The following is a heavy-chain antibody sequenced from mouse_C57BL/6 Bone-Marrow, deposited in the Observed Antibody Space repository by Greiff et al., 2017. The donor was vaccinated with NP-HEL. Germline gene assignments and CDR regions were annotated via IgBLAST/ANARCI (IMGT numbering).Heavy chain of an antibody. CDR3: ARGGITTVVLYYYAMDY. Sequence: VQLQQPGAELVKPGASVKMSCKASGYTFTSYWITWVKQRPGHGLEWIGDIYPGSGSTNYNEKFKSKATLTVDTSSSTAYMQLSSLTSEDSAVYYCARGGITTVVLYYYAMDYWGQGTSVTVSS. CDR1: GYTFTSYW. D-gene: IGHD1-1*01. CDR2: IYPGSGST. J-gene: IGHJ4*01. V-gene: IGHV1-55*01.